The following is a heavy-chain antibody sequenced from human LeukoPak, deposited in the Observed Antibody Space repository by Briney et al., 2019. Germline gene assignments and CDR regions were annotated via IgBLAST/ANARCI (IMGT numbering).Heavy chain of an antibody. CDR3: ARTISGSYSNWFDS. J-gene: IGHJ5*01. CDR1: GFSLSTNGMC. D-gene: IGHD1-26*01. Sequence: SGPTLVNPTQTLTLTCTFSGFSLSTNGMCVSWIRQPPGKALEWLALIDWDDDKFYRTSLKTRLTISKDTSRNQVVLTLTNMDPVDTATYYCARTISGSYSNWFDSWGQGTLVTAPS. V-gene: IGHV2-70*01. CDR2: IDWDDDK.